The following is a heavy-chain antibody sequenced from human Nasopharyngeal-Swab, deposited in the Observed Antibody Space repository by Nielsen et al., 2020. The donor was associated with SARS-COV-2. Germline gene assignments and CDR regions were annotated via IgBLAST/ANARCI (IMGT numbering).Heavy chain of an antibody. Sequence: ASLKVSCKASGYTFTSYAMHWVRQAPGQRLEWMGWTNAGNSNTKYSQKFQGRVTIPRDTSASTAYMELSSLRSEDTAVYYCARLRYYYDSSGYYHPRSESGFTDAFDIWGQGTMVTVSS. CDR3: ARLRYYYDSSGYYHPRSESGFTDAFDI. J-gene: IGHJ3*02. CDR2: TNAGNSNT. D-gene: IGHD3-22*01. CDR1: GYTFTSYA. V-gene: IGHV1-3*01.